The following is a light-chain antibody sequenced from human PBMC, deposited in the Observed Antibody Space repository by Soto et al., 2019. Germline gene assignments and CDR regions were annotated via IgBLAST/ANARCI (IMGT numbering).Light chain of an antibody. CDR3: QQYNNWPRT. J-gene: IGKJ1*01. CDR2: GAS. CDR1: QSVSSN. V-gene: IGKV3-15*01. Sequence: EIVMTQSPATLSVSPGERATLSCRASQSVSSNLAWYQQKPGQAPRLLIYGASTRSTGIPARFSGSGSGTEFTLIISSLQSEDFAVYYCQQYNNWPRTFGQSTKVDI.